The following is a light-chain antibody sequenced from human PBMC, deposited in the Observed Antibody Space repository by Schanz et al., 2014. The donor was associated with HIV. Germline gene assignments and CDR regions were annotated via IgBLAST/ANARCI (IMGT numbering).Light chain of an antibody. CDR1: SSDVGGYNY. J-gene: IGLJ3*02. Sequence: QSALTQPPSASGSPGQSVTISCTGTSSDVGGYNYVSWYQQHPGKAPKLMIYEVSNRPSGVSNRFSGSKSGNTASLTISGLQAEDEAEYYCSSYTSSSTLVFGGGTKVTVL. V-gene: IGLV2-14*01. CDR2: EVS. CDR3: SSYTSSSTLV.